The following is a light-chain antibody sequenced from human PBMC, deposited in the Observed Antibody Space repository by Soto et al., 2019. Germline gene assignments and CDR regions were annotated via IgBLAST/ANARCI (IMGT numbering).Light chain of an antibody. CDR3: QQYGSSPSWT. CDR2: DAS. J-gene: IGKJ1*01. CDR1: QTVRNNY. V-gene: IGKV3-20*01. Sequence: EIVLTQSPATLSLSPGERATLSCRASQTVRNNYLAWYQQKPGQAPRLLIYDASSRATGIPDRFSGSGSGTDFTLTISRLEPEDFAVYYCQQYGSSPSWTFGQGTKV.